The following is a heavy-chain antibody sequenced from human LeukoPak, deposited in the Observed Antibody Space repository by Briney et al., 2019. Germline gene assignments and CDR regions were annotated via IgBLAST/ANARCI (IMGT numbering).Heavy chain of an antibody. CDR3: ASVVPPAVAGFDY. CDR1: GYTFTGYY. V-gene: IGHV1-2*02. J-gene: IGHJ4*02. Sequence: GASVKVSCKASGYTFTGYYMHWVRQAPGQGLEWMGWINPNSGGTNYAQKFRGRVTMTRDTSISTAYMELSRLRSDDTAVYYCASVVPPAVAGFDYWGQGTLVTVSS. CDR2: INPNSGGT. D-gene: IGHD6-19*01.